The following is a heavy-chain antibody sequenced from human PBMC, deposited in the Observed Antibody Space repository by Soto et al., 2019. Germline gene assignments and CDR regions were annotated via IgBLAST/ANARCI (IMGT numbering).Heavy chain of an antibody. CDR1: GGSISRYY. D-gene: IGHD4-17*01. CDR3: ARHGDYAALDY. CDR2: IYHGGSP. V-gene: IGHV4-59*08. J-gene: IGHJ4*02. Sequence: QVQPQESGPGLVKPSETLSLTCTVSGGSISRYYWSWIRQPPGKGLEWIGYIYHGGSPTYNPSLKSRVTISVDGSKNQFALKLNSVTAAATAVYYCARHGDYAALDYWGQGTLVTVSS.